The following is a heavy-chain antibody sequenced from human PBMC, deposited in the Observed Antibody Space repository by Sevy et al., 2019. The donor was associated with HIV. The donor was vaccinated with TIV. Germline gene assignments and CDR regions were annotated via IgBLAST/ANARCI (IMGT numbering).Heavy chain of an antibody. Sequence: ASVKVSCKSSGDSFSGYTIIWVRQAPGQGLEWMGGIIPISGPAGPTNSAQNFQDRATITADIPTHTAYMELSSLRSEDTALYFCARASSCGGDCYYLQYWGQGTLVTVSS. D-gene: IGHD2-21*02. J-gene: IGHJ1*01. CDR1: GDSFSGYT. CDR2: IIPISGPAGPT. V-gene: IGHV1-69*06. CDR3: ARASSCGGDCYYLQY.